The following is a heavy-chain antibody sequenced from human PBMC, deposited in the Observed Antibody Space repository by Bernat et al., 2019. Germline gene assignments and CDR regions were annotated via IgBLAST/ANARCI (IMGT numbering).Heavy chain of an antibody. Sequence: QVQLVQSGAEVKKPGASVKDSCKASGYTFTSYAMHWVRQAPGQRLEWMGWINAGNGNTKYSQKFQGRVTITRDTSASTAYMELSSLRSEDTAVYYCARVSGSGWRFDYWGQGTLVTVSS. V-gene: IGHV1-3*01. D-gene: IGHD6-19*01. CDR2: INAGNGNT. CDR1: GYTFTSYA. CDR3: ARVSGSGWRFDY. J-gene: IGHJ4*02.